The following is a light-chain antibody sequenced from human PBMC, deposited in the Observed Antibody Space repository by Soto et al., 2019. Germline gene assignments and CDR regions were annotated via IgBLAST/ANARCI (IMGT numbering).Light chain of an antibody. CDR2: GAS. CDR3: EQYDSSRT. V-gene: IGKV3-20*01. J-gene: IGKJ1*01. CDR1: QSVDSRF. Sequence: EIVLTQSPGTLSLSPGESATLSCRASQSVDSRFLAWYQLKPGQAPGLLMYGASTRATGIPDRFSGSGSGTDFTLSISSLEPEDFAVYYCEQYDSSRTFGQGTKVEMK.